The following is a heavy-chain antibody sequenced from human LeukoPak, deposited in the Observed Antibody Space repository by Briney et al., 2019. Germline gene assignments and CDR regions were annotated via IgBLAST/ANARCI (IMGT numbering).Heavy chain of an antibody. CDR1: GYTFTGYY. CDR2: INPNSGGT. J-gene: IGHJ6*03. Sequence: ASVKVSCKGSGYTFTGYYMHWVRQAPGQGLEWMVWINPNSGGTNYAQKFQGRVTMTRDKSIRTAYMKLSRLTSDDTAVYYCARVSSSWYIVYYYYYMDVWGKGNTVTVSS. D-gene: IGHD6-13*01. V-gene: IGHV1-2*02. CDR3: ARVSSSWYIVYYYYYMDV.